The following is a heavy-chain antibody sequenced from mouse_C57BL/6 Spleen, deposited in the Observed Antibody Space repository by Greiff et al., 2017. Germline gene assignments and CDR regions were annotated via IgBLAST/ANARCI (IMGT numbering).Heavy chain of an antibody. Sequence: EVQLVESGGGLVKPGGSLKLSCAASGFTFSSYAMSWVRQTPEKRLEWVATISDGGSYTYYPDNVKGRFTISRDNAKNNLYLQMSHLKSEDTAMYYCARGWLRFDYWGQGTTLTVSS. CDR3: ARGWLRFDY. CDR1: GFTFSSYA. CDR2: ISDGGSYT. J-gene: IGHJ2*01. V-gene: IGHV5-4*01. D-gene: IGHD2-2*01.